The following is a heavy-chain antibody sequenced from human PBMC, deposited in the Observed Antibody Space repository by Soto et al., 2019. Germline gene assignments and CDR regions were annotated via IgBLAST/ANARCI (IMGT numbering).Heavy chain of an antibody. Sequence: PSETLSLTCTVSGGSISSYYWSWIRQPPGKGLEWIGYIYYSGSTNYNPSLKSRVTISVDTSENQFSLKLSSVTAADTAVYYCARVPSRYCSGGSCYDYWGQGTLVTVSS. V-gene: IGHV4-59*08. CDR3: ARVPSRYCSGGSCYDY. J-gene: IGHJ4*02. CDR1: GGSISSYY. D-gene: IGHD2-15*01. CDR2: IYYSGST.